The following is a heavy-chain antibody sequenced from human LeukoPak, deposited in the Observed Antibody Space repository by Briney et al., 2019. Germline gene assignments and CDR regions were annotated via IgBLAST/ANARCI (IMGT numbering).Heavy chain of an antibody. J-gene: IGHJ4*02. D-gene: IGHD5-24*01. Sequence: GGSLRLSCAASGFGFSGYGMHWVRQAPGKGLEWVAFIGYNGRSTKYADSVKGRFTISRDNSKNLLYLQMNSLTAGDTAMYYCVSAPWLDGYNYYHSDYWGQGTLVTVSS. V-gene: IGHV3-30*02. CDR2: IGYNGRST. CDR3: VSAPWLDGYNYYHSDY. CDR1: GFGFSGYG.